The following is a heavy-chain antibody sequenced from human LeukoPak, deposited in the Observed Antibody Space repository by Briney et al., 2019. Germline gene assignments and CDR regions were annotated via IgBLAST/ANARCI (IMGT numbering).Heavy chain of an antibody. D-gene: IGHD3-3*01. CDR3: ARTARSGFPDY. CDR1: GGSISSYY. J-gene: IGHJ4*02. CDR2: IYYSGST. Sequence: SETLSLTCTVSGGSISSYYWSWIRQPPGKGLEWIGYIYYSGSTNYNPSLKSRVTISVDTSKNQFSLRLSSVTAADTAVYYCARTARSGFPDYWGQGTLVTVSS. V-gene: IGHV4-59*08.